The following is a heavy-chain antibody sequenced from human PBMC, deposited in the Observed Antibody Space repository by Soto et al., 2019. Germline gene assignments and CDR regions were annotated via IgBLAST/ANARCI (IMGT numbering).Heavy chain of an antibody. CDR2: IIPILGIA. CDR3: ARDPPGDIVVVVAATPSGHEDY. Sequence: ASVKVSCKASGGTFSSYTISWVRQAPGQGLEWMGRIIPILGIANYAQKFQGRVTITADKSTSTAYMELSSLRSEDTAVYYCARDPPGDIVVVVAATPSGHEDYWGQGTLVTVSA. J-gene: IGHJ4*02. V-gene: IGHV1-69*04. CDR1: GGTFSSYT. D-gene: IGHD2-15*01.